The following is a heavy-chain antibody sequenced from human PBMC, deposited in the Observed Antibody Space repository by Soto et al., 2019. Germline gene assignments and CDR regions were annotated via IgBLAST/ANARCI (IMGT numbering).Heavy chain of an antibody. J-gene: IGHJ4*02. D-gene: IGHD3-3*01. CDR1: GYTFSDYY. CDR3: ASHYDMWSGYLSPVDY. CDR2: IDTSGTKI. Sequence: QVQLVESGGDLVKPGGSLRLSCAASGYTFSDYYMSWIRQAPGKGLEWISYIDTSGTKIYYADSVKGRFTITRDNAKNALYLEMNSLGDEDTAVYYCASHYDMWSGYLSPVDYWGQGTLVTVSS. V-gene: IGHV3-11*01.